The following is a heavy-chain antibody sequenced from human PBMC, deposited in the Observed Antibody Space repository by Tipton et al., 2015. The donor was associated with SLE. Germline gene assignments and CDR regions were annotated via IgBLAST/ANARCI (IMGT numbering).Heavy chain of an antibody. D-gene: IGHD6-19*01. Sequence: SLRLSCAVSGGSISSRNWWSWVRQPPGKGLEWIGEIYHSGSTNYNPSLKSRVTISVDTSKNQFSLKLSSVTAADTAVYYCAISSGWSVDYWGQGTLVTVSS. V-gene: IGHV4-4*02. CDR1: GGSISSRNW. CDR2: IYHSGST. CDR3: AISSGWSVDY. J-gene: IGHJ4*02.